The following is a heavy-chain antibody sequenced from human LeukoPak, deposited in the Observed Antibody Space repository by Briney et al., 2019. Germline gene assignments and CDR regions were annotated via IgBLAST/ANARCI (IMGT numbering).Heavy chain of an antibody. CDR1: GFTFSTYA. CDR3: ARVYLERLTAGYFDH. CDR2: ISDDGRHN. Sequence: GGSLRLSCAASGFTFSTYAMNWVRQAPGKGLEWAAVISDDGRHNYYADSVKGRFTISRDNSKSTLYLQMNSLRDDDSAAYFCARVYLERLTAGYFDHWGQGTQVTVSP. V-gene: IGHV3-30*04. D-gene: IGHD2-8*01. J-gene: IGHJ4*02.